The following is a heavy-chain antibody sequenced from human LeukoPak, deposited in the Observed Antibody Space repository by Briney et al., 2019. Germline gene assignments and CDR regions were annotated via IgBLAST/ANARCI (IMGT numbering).Heavy chain of an antibody. CDR3: AREARVAAAGTAGINFDY. V-gene: IGHV1-69*06. J-gene: IGHJ4*02. CDR2: IIPIFGTA. Sequence: ASVKVSCKASGGTFSSYAISWVRQAPGQGLEWMGGIIPIFGTANYAQKFQGRVTITADKSTSTAYMELSSLRSEDTAVYYCAREARVAAAGTAGINFDYWGQGTLVTVSS. D-gene: IGHD6-13*01. CDR1: GGTFSSYA.